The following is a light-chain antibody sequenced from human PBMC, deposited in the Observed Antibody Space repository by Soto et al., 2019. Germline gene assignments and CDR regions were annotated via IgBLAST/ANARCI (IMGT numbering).Light chain of an antibody. J-gene: IGKJ3*01. CDR3: QQRSNWAFT. CDR1: QSVSSY. V-gene: IGKV3-11*01. Sequence: PVERATLSCRASQSVSSYLAWYQQKPGQAPRLLIYDASNRATGIPARFSGSGSGTDFTLTISSLEPEDFAVYYCQQRSNWAFTFGPGTKVDIK. CDR2: DAS.